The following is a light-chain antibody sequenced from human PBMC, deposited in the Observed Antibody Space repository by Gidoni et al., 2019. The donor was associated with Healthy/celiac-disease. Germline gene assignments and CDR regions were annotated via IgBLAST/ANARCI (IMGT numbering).Light chain of an antibody. CDR3: QQYDNPHT. V-gene: IGKV1-33*01. Sequence: DIQMTQSPSSLSASVGDRVTITCQASQDISNYLNWYQQKPGKAPKLLIYDASNLETGVPSRFSGSGSGTDFPFTISSLQPEDIATYYCQQYDNPHTFGQGTKLEIK. J-gene: IGKJ2*01. CDR2: DAS. CDR1: QDISNY.